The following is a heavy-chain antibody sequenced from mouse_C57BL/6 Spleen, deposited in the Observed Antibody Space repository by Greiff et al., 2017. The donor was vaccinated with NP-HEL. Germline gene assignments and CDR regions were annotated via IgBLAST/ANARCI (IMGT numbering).Heavy chain of an antibody. D-gene: IGHD4-1*01. CDR2: IWSGGST. Sequence: VQLKESGPGLVQPSQSLSITCTVSGFSLTSYGVHWVRQFPGKGLEWLGVIWSGGSTDYNAAFISRLSISKDNSKSQVFFKMNSLQADDTAIYYCARNLELGPAWFAYWGQGTLVTVSA. V-gene: IGHV2-2*01. J-gene: IGHJ3*01. CDR1: GFSLTSYG. CDR3: ARNLELGPAWFAY.